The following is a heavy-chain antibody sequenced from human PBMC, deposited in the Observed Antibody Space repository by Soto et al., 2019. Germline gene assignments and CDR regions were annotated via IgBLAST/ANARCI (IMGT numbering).Heavy chain of an antibody. CDR1: GGSISSGNYY. CDR3: ATMGTPATGLYYFDY. V-gene: IGHV4-30-4*01. CDR2: ISYSGSA. J-gene: IGHJ4*02. Sequence: QVQLQESGPGLVKPSQTLSLTCTVSGGSISSGNYYWSWIRQPPGKGLEWIGFISYSGSAYYNPSPEIRVTISVDTSKNQFSLHLSFVTAAVTAVYYCATMGTPATGLYYFDYWGQGTLVTVSS. D-gene: IGHD2-15*01.